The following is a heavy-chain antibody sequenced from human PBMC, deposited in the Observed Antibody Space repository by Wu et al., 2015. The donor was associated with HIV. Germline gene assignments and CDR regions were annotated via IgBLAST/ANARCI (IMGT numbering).Heavy chain of an antibody. CDR1: GDTFSAYG. V-gene: IGHV1-69*05. J-gene: IGHJ4*02. CDR2: IVPLFGTA. D-gene: IGHD3-10*01. CDR3: ARGGEGYGFGELPNFDY. Sequence: QVQLVQSGAEVKKPGSSVKVSRKASGDTFSAYGFSWVRQAPGQGLEWMGRIVPLFGTANYAQKFQGRVTITTDESTSTAYMELSSLRSEDTAVYYCARGGEGYGFGELPNFDYWGQGTLVTVSS.